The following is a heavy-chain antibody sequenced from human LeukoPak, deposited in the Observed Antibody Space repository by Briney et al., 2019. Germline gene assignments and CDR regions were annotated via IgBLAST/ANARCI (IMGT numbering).Heavy chain of an antibody. D-gene: IGHD6-19*01. Sequence: GGSLRLSCAASGFTFSSYSMNWVRQAPGKGLEWVSYISSSSSTIYYADSVKGRFTISRDNAKNSLYLQMNSLRAEDTAMYYCTRRAVAGSNDYWGQGTLVTVSS. J-gene: IGHJ4*02. CDR3: TRRAVAGSNDY. V-gene: IGHV3-48*01. CDR1: GFTFSSYS. CDR2: ISSSSSTI.